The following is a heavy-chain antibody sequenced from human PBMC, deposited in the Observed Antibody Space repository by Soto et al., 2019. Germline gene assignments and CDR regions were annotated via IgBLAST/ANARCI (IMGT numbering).Heavy chain of an antibody. CDR1: GYSFTSHY. V-gene: IGHV1-46*01. J-gene: IGHJ4*02. CDR3: VRGDGDYHDGNGYLGRH. Sequence: GASVKVSCKAIGYSFTSHYMHWVRQAPGQGFEWMGTIYPGGVNIGYAQKFKGRVTMTKDTSTSTVYMELNSLTSKDTAVYYCVRGDGDYHDGNGYLGRHWGQGTLVPVSS. CDR2: IYPGGVNI. D-gene: IGHD5-18*01.